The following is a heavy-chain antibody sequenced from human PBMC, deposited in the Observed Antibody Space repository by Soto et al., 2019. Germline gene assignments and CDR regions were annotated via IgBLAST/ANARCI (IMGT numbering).Heavy chain of an antibody. CDR3: ARVRLKGYCSGGSCYRIAYGMDV. CDR2: MNPNSGNP. Sequence: ASVKVSCKASGYTFTSYDINWVRQATGQGLEWMGWMNPNSGNPGYAQKFQGRVTMTRNTSISTAYMELSSLRSEDTAVYYCARVRLKGYCSGGSCYRIAYGMDVWGQGTTVTVSS. CDR1: GYTFTSYD. V-gene: IGHV1-8*01. J-gene: IGHJ6*02. D-gene: IGHD2-15*01.